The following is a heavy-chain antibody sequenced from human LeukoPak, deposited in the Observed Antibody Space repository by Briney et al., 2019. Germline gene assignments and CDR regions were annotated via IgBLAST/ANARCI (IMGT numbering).Heavy chain of an antibody. CDR2: ISYDGSNK. D-gene: IGHD3-22*01. CDR1: GFTFSSYG. Sequence: GRSLRLSCAASGFTFSSYGIHWVRQAPGKGLEWVAIISYDGSNKYYADSVKGRFTISRDNSKNTLYLQMNSLRAEDTAMYYCAKDGIVVSYFDYWGEGTLVTVSS. J-gene: IGHJ4*02. CDR3: AKDGIVVSYFDY. V-gene: IGHV3-30*18.